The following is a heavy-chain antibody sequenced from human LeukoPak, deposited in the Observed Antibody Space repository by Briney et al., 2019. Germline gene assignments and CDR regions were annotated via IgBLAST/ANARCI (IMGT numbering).Heavy chain of an antibody. J-gene: IGHJ6*02. V-gene: IGHV4-59*06. CDR3: ARDYYGMDV. CDR1: GGSFSNYY. Sequence: PSETLSLTCAVYGGSFSNYYWSWIRQHPGKGLEWIGYIYYSGSTYCNPSLKSRVTISVDTSKNQFSLKLSSVTAADTAVYYCARDYYGMDVWGQGTTVTVSS. CDR2: IYYSGST.